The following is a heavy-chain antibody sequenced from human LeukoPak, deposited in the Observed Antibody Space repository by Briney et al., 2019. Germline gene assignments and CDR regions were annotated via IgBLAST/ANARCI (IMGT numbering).Heavy chain of an antibody. D-gene: IGHD2-2*01. CDR2: IRYDGGNK. V-gene: IGHV3-30*02. Sequence: GGSLRLSCAASVFTFSSYGMHGVRQAPGKRLEWVAFIRYDGGNKYYAVSVKGRTTISRDNSKNTLYLQMNSLRAAATAVSYCAKDRVNCSSTSCYSVGGNFDYWGQGTLVTVSS. J-gene: IGHJ4*02. CDR1: VFTFSSYG. CDR3: AKDRVNCSSTSCYSVGGNFDY.